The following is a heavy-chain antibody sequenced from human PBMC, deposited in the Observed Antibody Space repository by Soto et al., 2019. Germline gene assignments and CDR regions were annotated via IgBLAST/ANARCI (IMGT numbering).Heavy chain of an antibody. CDR2: INHSGST. Sequence: QVQLQQWGAGLLKPSETLSLTCAVYGGSFSGYYWSWIRQPPGKGLEWIGEINHSGSTNYNPCLKSRVTISVDTSKNQFSLKLSSVTAADTAVYYCARGGYSGYGSAFDIWGQGTMVTVSS. J-gene: IGHJ3*02. V-gene: IGHV4-34*01. D-gene: IGHD5-12*01. CDR1: GGSFSGYY. CDR3: ARGGYSGYGSAFDI.